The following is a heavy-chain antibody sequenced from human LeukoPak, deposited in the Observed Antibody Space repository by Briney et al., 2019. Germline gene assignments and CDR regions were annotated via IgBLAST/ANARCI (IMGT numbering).Heavy chain of an antibody. CDR3: ARGSRQQLAFDY. V-gene: IGHV1-8*03. D-gene: IGHD6-13*01. Sequence: ASVKVSCKASGYTFTSYDINWVRQATGQGLEWMGWMNPNSGNTGYAQKFQGRVTITRNTSISTAYMELSSLRSEDTAVYYCARGSRQQLAFDYWGQGTLVTVSS. CDR2: MNPNSGNT. CDR1: GYTFTSYD. J-gene: IGHJ4*02.